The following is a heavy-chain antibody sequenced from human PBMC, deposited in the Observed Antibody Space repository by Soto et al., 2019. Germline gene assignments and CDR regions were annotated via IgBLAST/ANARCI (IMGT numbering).Heavy chain of an antibody. Sequence: ASAKVSCKASGYTFTSYGISWVRQAPGQGLEWMGWISAYNGNTNYAQKLQGRVTMTTDTSTSTAYMELRSLRSDDTAVYYWARGEGHQGSFMVRGYRYAFDIWGQGTMVTVSS. D-gene: IGHD3-10*01. J-gene: IGHJ3*02. CDR1: GYTFTSYG. CDR3: ARGEGHQGSFMVRGYRYAFDI. V-gene: IGHV1-18*01. CDR2: ISAYNGNT.